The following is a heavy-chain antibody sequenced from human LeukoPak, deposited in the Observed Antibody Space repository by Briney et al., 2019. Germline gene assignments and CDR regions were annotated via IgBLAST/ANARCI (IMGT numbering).Heavy chain of an antibody. CDR3: TRDKRDGYNSGYFDY. CDR2: ISSSSYI. V-gene: IGHV3-21*03. D-gene: IGHD5-24*01. J-gene: IGHJ4*02. Sequence: KSGGSLRLSCTASGFTFTSYTMNWVRQAPGKGLEWVSSISSSSYIYYADSVKGRFTISRDNAKNSRYLQMNSLKTEDTAVYYCTRDKRDGYNSGYFDYWGQGTLVTVSS. CDR1: GFTFTSYT.